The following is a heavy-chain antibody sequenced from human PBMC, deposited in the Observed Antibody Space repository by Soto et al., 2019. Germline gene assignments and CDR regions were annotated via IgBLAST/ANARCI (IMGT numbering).Heavy chain of an antibody. CDR1: GGSISSGGYY. CDR2: IYYSGST. V-gene: IGHV4-31*03. D-gene: IGHD1-7*01. CDR3: AREVGLELLADPRRWFDP. Sequence: SETLSLTCTVSGGSISSGGYYWSWIRQHPGKGLEWIGYIYYSGSTYYNPSLKSRVTISVDTSKNQFSLKLSSVTAADTAVYYCAREVGLELLADPRRWFDPWGQGTLVTVSS. J-gene: IGHJ5*02.